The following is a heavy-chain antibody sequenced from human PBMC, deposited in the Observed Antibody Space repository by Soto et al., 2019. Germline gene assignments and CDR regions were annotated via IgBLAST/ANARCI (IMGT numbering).Heavy chain of an antibody. CDR1: GGSISSAGYY. CDR2: IYYSGST. Sequence: TLSLTCTVSGGSISSAGYYWSWIRQHPGKGLEWIGYIYYSGSTYYNPSLRSRLTVSVDTSKNQFSLKLRSVTAADSAVYYCAREPYYDFWFVFYSVPVLPPAYCGQGTLVPVSS. CDR3: AREPYYDFWFVFYSVPVLPPAY. D-gene: IGHD3-3*01. V-gene: IGHV4-31*03. J-gene: IGHJ4*02.